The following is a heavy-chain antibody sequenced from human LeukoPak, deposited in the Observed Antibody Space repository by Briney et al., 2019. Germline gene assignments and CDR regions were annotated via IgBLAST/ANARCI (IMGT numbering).Heavy chain of an antibody. D-gene: IGHD2-2*01. CDR2: VYYSGST. V-gene: IGHV4-59*01. Sequence: SETLSLTCAVYGGSFSGYYWSWIRQPPGEGLEWIGYVYYSGSTNYNPSLKSRVTISVDASKNQFSLKLTSVTAADTAVYYCGRADGTSLQRFDPWGQGTLVTVSS. J-gene: IGHJ5*02. CDR1: GGSFSGYY. CDR3: GRADGTSLQRFDP.